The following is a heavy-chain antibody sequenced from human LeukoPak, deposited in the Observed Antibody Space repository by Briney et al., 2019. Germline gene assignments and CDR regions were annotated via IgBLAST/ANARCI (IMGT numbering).Heavy chain of an antibody. D-gene: IGHD1-26*01. CDR1: GVPISTYY. V-gene: IGHV4-59*01. CDR3: ARGITATIWYFDY. J-gene: IGHJ4*02. CDR2: IYYSGST. Sequence: TSETLSLTCSVSGVPISTYYWSWIRQPPGKGLEWIGYIYYSGSTSYNPSLKSRVTISVDTPKNQFSLKLRSVTAADTAVYYCARGITATIWYFDYWGQGTLVTVSS.